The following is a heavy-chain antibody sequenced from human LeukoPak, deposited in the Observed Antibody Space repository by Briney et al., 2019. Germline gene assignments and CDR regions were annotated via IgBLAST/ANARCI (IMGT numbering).Heavy chain of an antibody. CDR2: ISPDDKTT. V-gene: IGHV3-74*01. CDR1: GFTLSKNW. CDR3: LTIVETTIDGFDI. J-gene: IGHJ3*02. D-gene: IGHD1-26*01. Sequence: GGSLRLSCAASGFTLSKNWLHWVRQAPGKGLVWVSRISPDDKTTSYADSVKGRFTVSRDDAKKTLYLQMNSLRAEDTAVYYCLTIVETTIDGFDIWGQGAMVTVSS.